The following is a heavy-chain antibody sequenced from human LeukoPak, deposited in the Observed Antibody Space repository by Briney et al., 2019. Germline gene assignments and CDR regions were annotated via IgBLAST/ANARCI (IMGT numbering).Heavy chain of an antibody. CDR2: IYYSGST. CDR3: ARDFYYDSSGYLYYYYYMDV. V-gene: IGHV4-39*07. J-gene: IGHJ6*03. CDR1: GGSISSSSYY. Sequence: SETLSLTCTVSGGSISSSSYYWGWIRQPPGKGLEWIGSIYYSGSTYYNPSLKSRVTISIDTSKNQFSLKLSSVTAADTAVYYCARDFYYDSSGYLYYYYYMDVWGKGTTVTVSS. D-gene: IGHD3-22*01.